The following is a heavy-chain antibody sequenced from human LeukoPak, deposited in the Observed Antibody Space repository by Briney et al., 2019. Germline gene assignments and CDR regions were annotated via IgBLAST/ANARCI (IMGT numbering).Heavy chain of an antibody. CDR1: GYTFTSYG. CDR2: ISAYNGNT. D-gene: IGHD5-18*01. Sequence: VASVKVSCKASGYTFTSYGISWVRQAPGQGLEWMGWISAYNGNTNYAQKLQGRVTMTTDTSTSTAYMELRSLRSDDTAVYYCARMDTAMVTFDYFDYWGQGTPVTVSS. CDR3: ARMDTAMVTFDYFDY. J-gene: IGHJ4*02. V-gene: IGHV1-18*04.